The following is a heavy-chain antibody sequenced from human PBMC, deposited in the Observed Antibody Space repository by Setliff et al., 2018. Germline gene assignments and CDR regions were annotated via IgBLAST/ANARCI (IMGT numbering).Heavy chain of an antibody. V-gene: IGHV4-34*01. CDR3: ARGFDVCGGGGCYTDGHYYFDY. CDR2: INHSGST. Sequence: LSLTCAVYGESFSGHYWSWIRQPPAKGLEWIGEINHSGSTNYNPSLKSRVTISVDTSKNQFSLKLSSVAAEDTAVYYCARGFDVCGGGGCYTDGHYYFDYWGLGTLVTVSS. CDR1: GESFSGHY. J-gene: IGHJ4*02. D-gene: IGHD2-15*01.